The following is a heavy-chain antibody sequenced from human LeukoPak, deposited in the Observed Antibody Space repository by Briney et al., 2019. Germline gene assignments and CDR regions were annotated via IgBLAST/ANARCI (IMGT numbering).Heavy chain of an antibody. J-gene: IGHJ5*02. V-gene: IGHV3-23*01. D-gene: IGHD4-17*01. Sequence: PGGSLRLSCAASGFTISTFAMTWVRQAPGKGLEWVSSITGNHGATYNIDSVKGRFTISRDNSQNTLYLQMNSLRAEDTAVYYCTKDPNGDYVGAFDPWGQGALVTVSS. CDR1: GFTISTFA. CDR3: TKDPNGDYVGAFDP. CDR2: ITGNHGAT.